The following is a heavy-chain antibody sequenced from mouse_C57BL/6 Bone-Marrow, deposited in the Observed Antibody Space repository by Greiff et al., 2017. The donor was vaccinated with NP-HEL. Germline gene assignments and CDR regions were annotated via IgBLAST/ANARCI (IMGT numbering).Heavy chain of an antibody. CDR1: GYTFTSYT. Sequence: QVHVKQSGAELARPGASVKMSCKASGYTFTSYTMHWVNQRPGQGLEWIGYINPSRGYTKYNQKFKDKATLTADKSSSTAYMQLSSLTSDDSAVYYCATRYYGSSYYFDYWGQGTTLTVSS. J-gene: IGHJ2*01. V-gene: IGHV1-4*01. CDR2: INPSRGYT. CDR3: ATRYYGSSYYFDY. D-gene: IGHD1-1*01.